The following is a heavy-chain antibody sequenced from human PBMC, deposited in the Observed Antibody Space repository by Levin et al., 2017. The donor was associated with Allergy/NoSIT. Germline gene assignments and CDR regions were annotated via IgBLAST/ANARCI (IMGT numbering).Heavy chain of an antibody. J-gene: IGHJ4*02. V-gene: IGHV3-73*01. D-gene: IGHD2-2*02. CDR3: QLRYPGGLDY. CDR1: WFPFSGST. CDR2: IRSKANSYAT. Sequence: LSLPCAASWFPFSGSTLHWVRQASGKGLEWVGRIRSKANSYATAYAASVKGRFTISRDDSKNTAYLQMNSLKTEDTAVYYCQLRYPGGLDYWGQGTLVTVSS.